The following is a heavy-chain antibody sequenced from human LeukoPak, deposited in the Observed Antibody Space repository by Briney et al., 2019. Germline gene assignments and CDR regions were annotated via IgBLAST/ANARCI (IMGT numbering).Heavy chain of an antibody. CDR1: GFTFSSYS. CDR2: ISSSSSYI. V-gene: IGHV3-21*01. Sequence: KPGGSLRLSCAASGFTFSSYSMNWVRQAPGKGLEWVSSISSSSSYIYYADSVKGRFTISRDNAKNSLYLQMNSLRAEDTAVYYCARDPRPMGDIVVVPAYYYGMDVWGQGTTVTVSS. CDR3: ARDPRPMGDIVVVPAYYYGMDV. J-gene: IGHJ6*02. D-gene: IGHD2-2*01.